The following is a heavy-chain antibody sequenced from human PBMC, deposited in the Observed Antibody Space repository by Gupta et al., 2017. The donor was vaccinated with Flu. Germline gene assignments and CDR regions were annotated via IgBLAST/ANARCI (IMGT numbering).Heavy chain of an antibody. CDR2: IYHSGST. V-gene: IGHV4-38-2*02. CDR3: ARDRMVAATRTFDY. J-gene: IGHJ4*02. D-gene: IGHD2-15*01. Sequence: QVQLQESGPGLVKPSETLSLTCAVSGYSISSGYYWGWIRQPPGKGLEWIGSIYHSGSTYYNPSLKSRVTISVDTSKNQFSLKLSSVTAADTAVYYCARDRMVAATRTFDYWGQGTLVTVSS. CDR1: GYSISSGYY.